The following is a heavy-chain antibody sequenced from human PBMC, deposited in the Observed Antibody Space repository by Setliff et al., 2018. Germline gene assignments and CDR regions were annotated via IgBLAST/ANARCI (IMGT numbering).Heavy chain of an antibody. J-gene: IGHJ4*02. CDR3: ARDSYTSPDY. Sequence: LRLSCAASGFTFSSYWMYWVRQAPGNGLVWVSRINRDGSYTVYADSVEGRFTISRDNAKNTLYLQMNSLGAEDTAVYYCARDSYTSPDYWGQGTLVTVSS. D-gene: IGHD6-13*01. CDR2: INRDGSYT. V-gene: IGHV3-74*01. CDR1: GFTFSSYW.